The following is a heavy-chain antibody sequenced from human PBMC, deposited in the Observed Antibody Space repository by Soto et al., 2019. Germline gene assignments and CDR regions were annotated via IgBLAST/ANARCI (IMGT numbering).Heavy chain of an antibody. Sequence: PGASLKISCQGGGYDFNTLWIAWVRQMTGKGLEWMGIVYPGDSDTRYSPFFQGQVTIAADKSTNTAYLQWTSLKASDTAMYYCARDGFVAAAPLCGYYYAMDVWGQGTTVTVSS. CDR2: VYPGDSDT. V-gene: IGHV5-51*01. CDR3: ARDGFVAAAPLCGYYYAMDV. D-gene: IGHD2-15*01. CDR1: GYDFNTLW. J-gene: IGHJ6*02.